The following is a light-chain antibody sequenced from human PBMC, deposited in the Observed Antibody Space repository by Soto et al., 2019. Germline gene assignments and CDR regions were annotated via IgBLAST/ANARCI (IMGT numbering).Light chain of an antibody. V-gene: IGKV3-20*01. CDR1: QSVSSSY. CDR3: QQYGSSPLYT. J-gene: IGKJ2*01. CDR2: GAS. Sequence: ESVLTQSPGTLSLSPGERATLSCRASQSVSSSYLAWYQQKPGQAPRLRIYGASSRATGIPDRFSGSGSGTDFTLTIIRLEPEDFAVYYCQQYGSSPLYTFGQGTKREIK.